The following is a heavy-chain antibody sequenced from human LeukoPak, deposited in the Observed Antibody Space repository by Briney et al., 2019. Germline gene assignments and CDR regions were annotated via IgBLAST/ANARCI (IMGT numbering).Heavy chain of an antibody. CDR2: INPSGTGT. V-gene: IGHV1-46*01. J-gene: IGHJ5*02. D-gene: IGHD2/OR15-2a*01. CDR1: GYTITNNY. Sequence: GASVKVSCKASGYTITNNYMHWVRQAPGQGLEGMGVINPSGTGTSYAQKFQGRITMSMDTSRSTVYMELSSLRSEDTAFYYCATDHSMANIAWWFDPWGQGTLVTVSS. CDR3: ATDHSMANIAWWFDP.